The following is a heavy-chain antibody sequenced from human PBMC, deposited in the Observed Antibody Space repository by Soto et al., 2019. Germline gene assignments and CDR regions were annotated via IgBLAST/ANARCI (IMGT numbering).Heavy chain of an antibody. Sequence: SETLSLTCAVYGGSFSGYYWSWIRQPPGKGLEWIGEINHSGSTNYNPSLKSRVTISVDTSKNQFSLKLSSVTAADTAVYYCARGRRTYYYGSGSYYSTRYFDYWGQGTLVTVSS. CDR2: INHSGST. D-gene: IGHD3-10*01. CDR1: GGSFSGYY. V-gene: IGHV4-34*01. CDR3: ARGRRTYYYGSGSYYSTRYFDY. J-gene: IGHJ4*02.